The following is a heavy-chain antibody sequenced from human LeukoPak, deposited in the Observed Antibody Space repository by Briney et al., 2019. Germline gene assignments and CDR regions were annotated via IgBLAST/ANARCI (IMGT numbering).Heavy chain of an antibody. J-gene: IGHJ2*01. CDR1: GGSFSGYY. V-gene: IGHV4-34*01. CDR2: INHSGST. D-gene: IGHD2/OR15-2a*01. CDR3: ARAFRARYFDL. Sequence: SETLSLTCAVYGGSFSGYYWSWIRQPPGKGLEWIGEINHSGSTNYNPSLKSRVTISVDTSKNQFSLKLSSVTAADTAVYYCARAFRARYFDLWGRGTLVTVSS.